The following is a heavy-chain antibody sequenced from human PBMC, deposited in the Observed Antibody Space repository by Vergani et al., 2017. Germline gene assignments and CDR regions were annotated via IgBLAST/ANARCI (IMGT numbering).Heavy chain of an antibody. CDR1: GYSFSSYD. J-gene: IGHJ6*03. D-gene: IGHD4/OR15-4a*01. Sequence: QVQLVQSGAEVKKPGASVKVSCRASGYSFSSYDISWVRQATGQGLEWMGCMNPNSGTTGYAQKFQGRVTMTRNTSINTAYMELSRLSYEDAAVYYCARSTDYPDDYVSSDFFRRTLDVWGKGTTVTV. V-gene: IGHV1-8*01. CDR2: MNPNSGTT. CDR3: ARSTDYPDDYVSSDFFRRTLDV.